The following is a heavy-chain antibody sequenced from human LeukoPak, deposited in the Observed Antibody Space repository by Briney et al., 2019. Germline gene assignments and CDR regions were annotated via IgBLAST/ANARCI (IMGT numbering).Heavy chain of an antibody. CDR2: INHSGST. V-gene: IGHV4-34*01. Sequence: KPSETLSLXCAVYGGSYSGYYWSWIRQPPGKGLESIGEINHSGSTNYDPSLKSRVTISVDTSKNQFSLKLSSVTAADTAVYYCARGRGYNSFDYWGQGTLVTVSS. D-gene: IGHD5-24*01. CDR1: GGSYSGYY. CDR3: ARGRGYNSFDY. J-gene: IGHJ4*02.